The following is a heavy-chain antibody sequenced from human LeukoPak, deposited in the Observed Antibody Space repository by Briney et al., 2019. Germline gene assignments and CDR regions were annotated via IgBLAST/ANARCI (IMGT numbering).Heavy chain of an antibody. J-gene: IGHJ4*02. Sequence: GESLKISCKGSGYSFTSYWIGWVRQMPGKGLEWMGIIYPGDSDARYSPSFQGQVTISADKSISTAYLQWSSLKASDTAMYYCARFMDFWSGYNDYWGQGTLVTVSS. CDR3: ARFMDFWSGYNDY. CDR1: GYSFTSYW. V-gene: IGHV5-51*01. CDR2: IYPGDSDA. D-gene: IGHD3-3*01.